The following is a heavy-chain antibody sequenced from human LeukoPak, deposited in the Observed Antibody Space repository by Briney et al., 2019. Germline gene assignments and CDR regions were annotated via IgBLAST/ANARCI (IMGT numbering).Heavy chain of an antibody. CDR1: GYTYY. Sequence: GASVKVSCKTSGYTYYIHWVRQAPGQGLEWMGWINPNSGGTNYAQEFQGRVTMTRDTSISTAYMELSRLRSDDTAVYYCAREYYFDNSGYYGVGDYWGQGTLVTVSS. J-gene: IGHJ4*02. V-gene: IGHV1-2*02. CDR2: INPNSGGT. CDR3: AREYYFDNSGYYGVGDY. D-gene: IGHD3-22*01.